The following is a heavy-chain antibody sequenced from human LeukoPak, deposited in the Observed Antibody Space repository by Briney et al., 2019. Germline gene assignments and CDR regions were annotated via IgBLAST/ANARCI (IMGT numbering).Heavy chain of an antibody. Sequence: GGPLRLSCAALGFTFSNPATNWVRQAPGKALEWVSTIINDGGSTYYADSVKCRFTSSRDSSKNTLYLQMNSLRDEDTAVYYCAKDIYGDYGGLDYWGQGTLVTVSS. V-gene: IGHV3-23*01. J-gene: IGHJ4*02. CDR3: AKDIYGDYGGLDY. D-gene: IGHD4-17*01. CDR2: IINDGGST. CDR1: GFTFSNPA.